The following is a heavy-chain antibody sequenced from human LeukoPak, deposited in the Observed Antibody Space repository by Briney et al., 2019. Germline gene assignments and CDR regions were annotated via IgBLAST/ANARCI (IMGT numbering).Heavy chain of an antibody. CDR1: GGTFSSYA. CDR3: ARAHIVVVTTDC. V-gene: IGHV1-18*01. J-gene: IGHJ4*02. D-gene: IGHD2-21*02. CDR2: ISAYNGNT. Sequence: ASVKVSCKASGGTFSSYAISWVRQAPGQGLEWVGWISAYNGNTNYAQKLQSRVTMTTDTSTSTAYMELRSLRSDDTAVYYCARAHIVVVTTDCWGQGTLVTVSS.